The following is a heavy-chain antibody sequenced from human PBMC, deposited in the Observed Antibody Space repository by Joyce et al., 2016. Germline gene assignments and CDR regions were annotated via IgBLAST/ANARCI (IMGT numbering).Heavy chain of an antibody. CDR1: GYTFITYG. CDR2: ISVYNGKT. Sequence: QVQLVQSGPEVKKPGASVKVVCKASGYTFITYGINWVRQAPGQGLEWMGWISVYNGKTDYAQNLQGRVTMTTETSSSTAYMGLRSLTSDDTAVYYCARSGIVTTPFDYWGQGTLVTVSS. J-gene: IGHJ4*02. CDR3: ARSGIVTTPFDY. V-gene: IGHV1-18*04. D-gene: IGHD5-12*01.